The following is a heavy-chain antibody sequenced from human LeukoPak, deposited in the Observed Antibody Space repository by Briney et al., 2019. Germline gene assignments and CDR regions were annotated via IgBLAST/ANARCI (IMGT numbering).Heavy chain of an antibody. D-gene: IGHD6-6*01. J-gene: IGHJ4*02. V-gene: IGHV3-33*01. CDR2: IWYDGSNK. Sequence: SGGSLRLSCAASGFTFSSYGMHWVRQAPGKGLEWVAVIWYDGSNKYYADSVKGRFTVSRDNAKNSLYLQMNSLRAEDTAVYYCARTARVYDYWGQGILVTVSS. CDR1: GFTFSSYG. CDR3: ARTARVYDY.